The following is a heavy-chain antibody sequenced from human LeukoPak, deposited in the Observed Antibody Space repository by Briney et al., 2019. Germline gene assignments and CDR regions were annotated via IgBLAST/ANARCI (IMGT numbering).Heavy chain of an antibody. CDR3: ARAGYSSGWYGFDY. D-gene: IGHD6-19*01. J-gene: IGHJ4*02. V-gene: IGHV3-48*03. Sequence: GGSLRLSCAASGFTFNTYDMNWVRQAPGKGLEWVSYISRSGSTLYYADSVKGRFTISRDNAKNSLYLRMNSLRAEDTAFYYCARAGYSSGWYGFDYWGQGTLVTVSS. CDR1: GFTFNTYD. CDR2: ISRSGSTL.